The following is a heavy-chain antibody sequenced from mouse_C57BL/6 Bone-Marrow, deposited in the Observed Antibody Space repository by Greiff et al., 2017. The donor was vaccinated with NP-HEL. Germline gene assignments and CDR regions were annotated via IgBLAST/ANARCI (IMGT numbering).Heavy chain of an antibody. CDR3: VRHSDYYSTLMDY. Sequence: DVKLVESGGGLVQPKGSLKLSCAASGFSFNTYAMNWVRQAPGKGLEWVARIRSKSNNYATFYADSVKDRFTISRDDSESMLYLQMNNLKTEDTAMYYCVRHSDYYSTLMDYWGQGTSVTVSS. D-gene: IGHD2-5*01. V-gene: IGHV10-1*01. CDR1: GFSFNTYA. J-gene: IGHJ4*01. CDR2: IRSKSNNYAT.